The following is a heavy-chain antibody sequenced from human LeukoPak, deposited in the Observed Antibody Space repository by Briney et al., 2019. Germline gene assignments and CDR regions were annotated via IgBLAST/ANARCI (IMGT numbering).Heavy chain of an antibody. V-gene: IGHV4-34*01. CDR2: INHSEST. J-gene: IGHJ4*02. D-gene: IGHD3-16*02. CDR3: ARGGDYVWGSYREGYYFDY. Sequence: PSETLSLTCAVYGGSFSGYFWSWIRQPPGKGLEWIGEINHSESTNYNPSLKSRVNISVDTSKNQFSLKLSSVTAADTAVYYCARGGDYVWGSYREGYYFDYWGQGTLVTVSS. CDR1: GGSFSGYF.